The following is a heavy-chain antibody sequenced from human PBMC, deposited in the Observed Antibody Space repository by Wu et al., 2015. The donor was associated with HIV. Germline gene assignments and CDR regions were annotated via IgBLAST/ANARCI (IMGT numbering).Heavy chain of an antibody. CDR2: FSPVFANP. CDR3: ARGDSSGRYSFDS. V-gene: IGHV1-69*13. D-gene: IGHD6-19*01. J-gene: IGHJ4*02. Sequence: QVHLVQSGTEVKKPGPSVKVSCKASGDTSRNYVFSWVRQAPGQGLEWMGRFSPVFANPSYAQKFQGRVTITADELTRTTYVELSSLRSEDTAVYYCARGDSSGRYSFDSWGQGTLVIVSS. CDR1: GDTSRNYV.